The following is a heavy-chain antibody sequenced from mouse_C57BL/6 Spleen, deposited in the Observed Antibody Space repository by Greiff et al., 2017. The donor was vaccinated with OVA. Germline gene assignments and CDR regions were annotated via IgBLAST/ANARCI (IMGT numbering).Heavy chain of an antibody. V-gene: IGHV1-20*01. D-gene: IGHD1-1*01. J-gene: IGHJ2*01. CDR1: GYSFTGYF. CDR2: INPYNGDT. CDR3: ARRGVVADFDY. Sequence: EVKLVESGPELVKPGDSVKISCKASGYSFTGYFMNWVMQSHGKSLEWIGRINPYNGDTFYNQKFKGKATLTVDKSSSTAHMEVRSLTSEDSAVYYCARRGVVADFDYWGQGTTLTVSS.